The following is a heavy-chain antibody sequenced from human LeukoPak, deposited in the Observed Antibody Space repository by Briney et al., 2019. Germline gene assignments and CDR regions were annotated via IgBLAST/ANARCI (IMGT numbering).Heavy chain of an antibody. J-gene: IGHJ6*04. CDR1: GFTFSSYE. D-gene: IGHD3-22*01. CDR2: ISSSGSTI. Sequence: GGSLRLSCAASGFTFSSYEINWVREAPGKGLARVSYISSSGSTIYYAASVKGRFTISRDNAKNSLYLKMNSLRAEDTAVYYCAELGITMIRGVWGKGTTVTISS. CDR3: AELGITMIRGV. V-gene: IGHV3-48*03.